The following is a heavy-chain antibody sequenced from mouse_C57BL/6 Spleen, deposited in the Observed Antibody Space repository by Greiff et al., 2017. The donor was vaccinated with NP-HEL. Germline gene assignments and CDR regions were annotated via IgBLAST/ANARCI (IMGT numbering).Heavy chain of an antibody. CDR3: ARSLTGPIGAMDY. D-gene: IGHD4-1*01. CDR1: GYTFNSYW. Sequence: QVQLQQPGAELVRPGSSVKLSCKASGYTFNSYWMHWVKQRPIQGLEWIGNIDPSDSETHYNQKFKDKATLTVDKSSSTAYMQLSSLTSEDSAVYYCARSLTGPIGAMDYWGQGTSVTVSS. CDR2: IDPSDSET. V-gene: IGHV1-52*01. J-gene: IGHJ4*01.